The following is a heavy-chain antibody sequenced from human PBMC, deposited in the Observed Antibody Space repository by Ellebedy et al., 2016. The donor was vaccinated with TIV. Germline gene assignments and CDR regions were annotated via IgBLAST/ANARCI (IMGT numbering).Heavy chain of an antibody. Sequence: GESLKISCAASGFTFSSYWMYWFRQVPGKGLVWVSRISRDVISTNYADSVKGRFTISRDNAKNTVYLQMNSLRAEDTAVYYCARGGSASAEAMGVWGQGTTVTVSS. CDR3: ARGGSASAEAMGV. CDR2: ISRDVIST. V-gene: IGHV3-74*01. D-gene: IGHD6-13*01. J-gene: IGHJ6*02. CDR1: GFTFSSYW.